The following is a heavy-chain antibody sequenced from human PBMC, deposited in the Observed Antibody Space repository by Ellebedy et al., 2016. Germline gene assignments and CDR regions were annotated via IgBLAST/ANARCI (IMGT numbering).Heavy chain of an antibody. CDR2: IYYSGST. V-gene: IGHV4-31*03. CDR1: GGSISSGGYY. J-gene: IGHJ4*02. D-gene: IGHD2-15*01. CDR3: ARGSGYCSGGSCYSDFDY. Sequence: LRLSXTVSGGSISSGGYYWSWIRQHPGKGLEWIGYIYYSGSTYYNPSLKSRVTISVDTSKNQFSLKLSSVTAADTAVYYCARGSGYCSGGSCYSDFDYWGQGTLVTVSS.